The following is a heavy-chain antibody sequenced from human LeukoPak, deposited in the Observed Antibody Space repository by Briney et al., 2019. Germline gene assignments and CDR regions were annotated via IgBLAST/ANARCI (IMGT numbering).Heavy chain of an antibody. Sequence: GSLRLSCAASGFSFSSYWMSWVRQAPGKGLEWVANINPDGSNMLYVDSVKGRFTISRDNAKNSLYLQMNNLRAEDTAVYFCVSGFLQWLYWGQGTLVTVSS. CDR3: VSGFLQWLY. CDR2: INPDGSNM. CDR1: GFSFSSYW. V-gene: IGHV3-7*01. J-gene: IGHJ4*02. D-gene: IGHD3-3*01.